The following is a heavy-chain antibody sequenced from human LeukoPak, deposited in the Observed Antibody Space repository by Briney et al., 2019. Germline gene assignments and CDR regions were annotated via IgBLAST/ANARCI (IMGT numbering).Heavy chain of an antibody. J-gene: IGHJ4*02. V-gene: IGHV4-59*01. CDR3: ARVMGIAAAAPDY. Sequence: SETLSLTCTVSGGSISSYYWSWIRQLPGKGLEWIGYIYYSGSTNYNPSLKSRVTISVDTSKNQFSLKLSSVTAADTAVYYCARVMGIAAAAPDYWGQGTLVTVSS. CDR1: GGSISSYY. CDR2: IYYSGST. D-gene: IGHD6-13*01.